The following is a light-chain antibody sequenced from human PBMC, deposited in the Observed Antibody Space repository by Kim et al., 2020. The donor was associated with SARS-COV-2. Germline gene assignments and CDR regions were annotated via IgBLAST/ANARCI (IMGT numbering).Light chain of an antibody. Sequence: SASVGDRVTITCRASQGIGSWLAWYQQKPGKAPNLLIYAASNLQSGVPSRFSGSGSGTHFTLTIYSLQPEDFATYYCQQGSSFPLTVGGGTKLEI. J-gene: IGKJ4*01. CDR3: QQGSSFPLT. V-gene: IGKV1-12*01. CDR2: AAS. CDR1: QGIGSW.